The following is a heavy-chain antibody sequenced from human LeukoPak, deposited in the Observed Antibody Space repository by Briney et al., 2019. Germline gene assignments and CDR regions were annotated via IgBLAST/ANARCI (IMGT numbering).Heavy chain of an antibody. CDR1: GFTSSNFW. CDR2: IKTDGSAA. V-gene: IGHV3-7*01. D-gene: IGHD3-9*01. CDR3: VRNLPGTGY. J-gene: IGHJ4*02. Sequence: PGGSLRLSCAASGFTSSNFWISWVRQAPGKGLEWVANIKTDGSAAYYADSVKGRFTISRDNAKNSLYLEINSLRVEDTAVYYCVRNLPGTGYWGQGTLVTVSS.